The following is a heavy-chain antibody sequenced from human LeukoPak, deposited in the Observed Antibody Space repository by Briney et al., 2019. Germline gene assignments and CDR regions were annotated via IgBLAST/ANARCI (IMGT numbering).Heavy chain of an antibody. D-gene: IGHD2-15*01. J-gene: IGHJ1*01. V-gene: IGHV3-23*01. Sequence: SGGSLRLSCAVSGITLSNYGMSWVRQAPGKGLEWVAGISDSGGSTKYADSVKGRFTVSTDHSTNTLYLQMNNLRAEDTAVFYCARVYWHENAEYLQNWGQGTLVTVSS. CDR1: GITLSNYG. CDR2: ISDSGGST. CDR3: ARVYWHENAEYLQN.